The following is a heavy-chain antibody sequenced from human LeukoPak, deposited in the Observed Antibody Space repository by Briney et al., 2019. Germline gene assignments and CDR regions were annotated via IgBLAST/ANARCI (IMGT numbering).Heavy chain of an antibody. Sequence: PGRSLRLSCAASGFTFDDYAMHWVRKAPGKGLELVSGFSWYSGSIGYADSVKGRFTISRDNAKNSLYLQMNSLRAEDTALYYCAKGYGIVGATIDYWGQVTLVTVSS. CDR3: AKGYGIVGATIDY. CDR2: FSWYSGSI. V-gene: IGHV3-9*01. D-gene: IGHD1-26*01. CDR1: GFTFDDYA. J-gene: IGHJ4*02.